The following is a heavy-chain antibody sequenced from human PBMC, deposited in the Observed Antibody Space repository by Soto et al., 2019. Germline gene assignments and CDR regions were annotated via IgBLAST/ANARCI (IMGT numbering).Heavy chain of an antibody. CDR2: ISYDGSNK. J-gene: IGHJ5*02. D-gene: IGHD3-10*01. CDR1: GFTFSSYA. CDR3: ARELRPGYYGSGSYSSAGLFDT. V-gene: IGHV3-30-3*01. Sequence: GGSLRLSCAASGFTFSSYAMHWVRQAPGRGLEWVAVISYDGSNKYYADSVKGRFTISRDNSKNTLYLQMNSLRAEDTAVYYCARELRPGYYGSGSYSSAGLFDTWGQGTLVTVSS.